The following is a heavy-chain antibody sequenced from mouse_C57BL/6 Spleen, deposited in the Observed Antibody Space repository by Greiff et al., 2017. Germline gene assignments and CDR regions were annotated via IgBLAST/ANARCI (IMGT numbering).Heavy chain of an antibody. V-gene: IGHV5-12*01. Sequence: EVHLVESGGGLVQPGGSLKLSCAASGFTFSDYYMYWVRQTPEKRLEWVAYISNGGGSTYYPDPVKGRFTISRDNAKKTLYLHMGRLKLDDTAMYYCARRGCGNYIYHYAMDYWGQGTSVTVSS. J-gene: IGHJ4*01. CDR2: ISNGGGST. CDR1: GFTFSDYY. D-gene: IGHD2-1*01. CDR3: ARRGCGNYIYHYAMDY.